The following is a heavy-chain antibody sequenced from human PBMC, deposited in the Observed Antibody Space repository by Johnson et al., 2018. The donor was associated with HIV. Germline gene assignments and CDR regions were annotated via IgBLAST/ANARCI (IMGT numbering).Heavy chain of an antibody. J-gene: IGHJ3*02. V-gene: IGHV3-20*04. CDR1: GFMFDDYG. CDR2: INWNGGRT. CDR3: AKLDVSLDAFDI. D-gene: IGHD5/OR15-5a*01. Sequence: VQLVESGGGVERPGESLRLSCVGSGFMFDDYGMSWVRQAPGKGLEWVSGINWNGGRTGYADSVKGRFTISRDNAKNSLFLQMNSLRAEDTALYFCAKLDVSLDAFDIWGQGTMVTVSS.